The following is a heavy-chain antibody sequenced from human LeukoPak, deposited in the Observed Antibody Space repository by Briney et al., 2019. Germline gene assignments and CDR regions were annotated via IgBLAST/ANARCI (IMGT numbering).Heavy chain of an antibody. CDR3: ARDEIGGSNWFDP. Sequence: GRVTMTRDTSITTAYMDLSRLKSDDTAVYYCARDEIGGSNWFDPWGQGTLVTVSS. D-gene: IGHD3-10*01. J-gene: IGHJ5*02. V-gene: IGHV1-2*02.